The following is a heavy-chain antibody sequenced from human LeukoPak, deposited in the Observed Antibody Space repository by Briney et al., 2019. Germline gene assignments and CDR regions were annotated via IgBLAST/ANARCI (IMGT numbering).Heavy chain of an antibody. D-gene: IGHD4-23*01. CDR1: GGTFSSYA. CDR3: ARLGPHYGGNPDNWFDP. V-gene: IGHV1-69*13. J-gene: IGHJ5*02. Sequence: GASVKVSCTASGGTFSSYAISWVRQAPGQGLEWMGGIIPIFGTANYAQKFQGRVTITADESTSTAYMELSSLRSEDTAVYYCARLGPHYGGNPDNWFDPWGQGTLVTVSS. CDR2: IIPIFGTA.